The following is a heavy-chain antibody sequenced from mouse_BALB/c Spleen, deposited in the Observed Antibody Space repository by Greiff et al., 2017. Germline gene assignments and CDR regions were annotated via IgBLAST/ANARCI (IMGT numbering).Heavy chain of an antibody. D-gene: IGHD4-1*01. J-gene: IGHJ4*01. V-gene: IGHV5-17*02. Sequence: EVKVVESGGGLVQPGGSRKLSCAASGFTFSSFGMHWVRQAPEKGLEWVAYISSGSSTIYYADTVKGRFTISRDNPKNTLFLQMTSLRSEDTAMYYCARRTGLYAMDYWGQGTSVTVSS. CDR3: ARRTGLYAMDY. CDR2: ISSGSSTI. CDR1: GFTFSSFG.